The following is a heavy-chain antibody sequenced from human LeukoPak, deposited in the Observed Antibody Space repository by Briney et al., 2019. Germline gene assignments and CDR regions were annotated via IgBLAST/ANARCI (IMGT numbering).Heavy chain of an antibody. Sequence: GGSLRLSCAASGLTFSSYAMSWVRQAPGKGLEWVSAISGSGGSTYYADSVKGRFTISRDNSKNTLYLQMNSLRAEDTAVYYCAKAHLAVVPAADHKGRGYYYYGMDVWGQGTTVTVSS. V-gene: IGHV3-23*01. J-gene: IGHJ6*02. D-gene: IGHD2-2*01. CDR2: ISGSGGST. CDR3: AKAHLAVVPAADHKGRGYYYYGMDV. CDR1: GLTFSSYA.